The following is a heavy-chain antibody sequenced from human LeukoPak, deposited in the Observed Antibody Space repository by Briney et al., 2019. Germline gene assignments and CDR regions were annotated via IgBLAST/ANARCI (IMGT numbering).Heavy chain of an antibody. J-gene: IGHJ4*02. D-gene: IGHD1-1*01. Sequence: SETLSLTCTVSGGSIRSSSYYWGWLRQPPGKGLEWIGNIYYSGSTNYNPSLKSRVTMSVDTSKNQFSLKLSSVTAADTAVYYCARDRGTWNDDGFDYWGQGTLVTVSS. CDR3: ARDRGTWNDDGFDY. CDR2: IYYSGST. V-gene: IGHV4-39*07. CDR1: GGSIRSSSYY.